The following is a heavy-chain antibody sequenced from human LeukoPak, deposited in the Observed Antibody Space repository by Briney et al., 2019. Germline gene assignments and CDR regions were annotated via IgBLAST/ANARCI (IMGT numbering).Heavy chain of an antibody. CDR1: GASISSGSYY. CDR3: ARILGFYYDSSGYYPDAFDI. V-gene: IGHV4-61*02. CDR2: IYTSGST. Sequence: PSETLSLTCTVSGASISSGSYYWSWIRQPAGKGLEWIGRIYTSGSTTYNPSLKSRVTISVDTSKNQFSLKLSSVTAADTAVYYCARILGFYYDSSGYYPDAFDIWGQGTMVTVSS. J-gene: IGHJ3*02. D-gene: IGHD3-22*01.